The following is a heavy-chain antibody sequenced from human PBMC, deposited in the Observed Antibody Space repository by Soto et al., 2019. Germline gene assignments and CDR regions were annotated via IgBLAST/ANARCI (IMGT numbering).Heavy chain of an antibody. J-gene: IGHJ4*02. CDR2: ISVSDACI. V-gene: IGHV3-23*01. CDR1: GFNVGAFA. Sequence: EVQLLESGGDLVQPGGSLRLSCAASGFNVGAFAVNWVRQAPGKGLEWVSGISVSDACIYYADSVRGRFSVSRDASENILYLQTNSLRVDDTALYYCTRETVAGITGLDYWGPGTLVTVSS. D-gene: IGHD1-20*01. CDR3: TRETVAGITGLDY.